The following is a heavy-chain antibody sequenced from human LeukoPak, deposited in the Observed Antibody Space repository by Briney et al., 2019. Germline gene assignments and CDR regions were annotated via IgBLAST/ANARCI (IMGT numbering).Heavy chain of an antibody. CDR1: GGTFSSYA. D-gene: IGHD6-13*01. V-gene: IGHV1-69*05. J-gene: IGHJ5*02. CDR2: IIPIFGTA. CDR3: ARARSIAGNNWFDP. Sequence: SVKVSCKASGGTFSSYAISWVRQAPGQGLEWMGGIIPIFGTANYAQKSQGRVTITTDESTSTAYMELSSLRSEDTAVYYCARARSIAGNNWFDPWGQGTLVTVSS.